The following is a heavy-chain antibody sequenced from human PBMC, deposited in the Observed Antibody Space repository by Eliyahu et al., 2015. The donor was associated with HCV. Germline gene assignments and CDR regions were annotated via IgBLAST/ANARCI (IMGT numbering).Heavy chain of an antibody. J-gene: IGHJ6*02. CDR2: IIPILGIA. CDR1: GGTFSSYA. V-gene: IGHV1-69*04. Sequence: EVKKPGSSVKVSCKASGGTFSSYAISWVRQAPGQGLEWMGRIIPILGIANYAQKFQGRVTITADKSTSTAYMELSSLRSEDTAVYYCARVVEVYGSGSPKGMDVWGQGTTVTVSS. CDR3: ARVVEVYGSGSPKGMDV. D-gene: IGHD3-10*01.